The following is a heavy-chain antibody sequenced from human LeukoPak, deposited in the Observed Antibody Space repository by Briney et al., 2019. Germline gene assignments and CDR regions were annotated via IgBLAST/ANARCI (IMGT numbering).Heavy chain of an antibody. Sequence: GESLKISCQASGHSFTNHWIGWVRQMPGIGLEWVGIINFGDSSTLYSPSFQGQVTISLDKSISTTYLQWRSLKASDTAMYYCASAPLGAPSFDYWGQGTLVTVSS. V-gene: IGHV5-51*01. J-gene: IGHJ4*02. D-gene: IGHD1-26*01. CDR3: ASAPLGAPSFDY. CDR1: GHSFTNHW. CDR2: INFGDSST.